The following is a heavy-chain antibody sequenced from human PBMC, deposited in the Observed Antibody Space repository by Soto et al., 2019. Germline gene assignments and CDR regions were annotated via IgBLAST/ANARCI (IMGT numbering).Heavy chain of an antibody. J-gene: IGHJ4*02. CDR3: ATEDSSGSNSGYFDY. D-gene: IGHD3-22*01. CDR2: ISGSGGGT. V-gene: IGHV3-23*01. CDR1: GFTFSSYA. Sequence: EVQLLESGGGLVQPGGSLRLSCAASGFTFSSYAMSWVRQAPGKGLEWFSAISGSGGGTYDADSVKGRFTISRDNSKNTLYLQMNSLRAEDTAVYYCATEDSSGSNSGYFDYWGQGTLVTVSS.